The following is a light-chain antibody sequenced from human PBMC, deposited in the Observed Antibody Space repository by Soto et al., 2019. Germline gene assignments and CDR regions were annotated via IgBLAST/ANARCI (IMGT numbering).Light chain of an antibody. Sequence: EIVLTQSPGTLSLSPGESATLSCRASQSVSRNYIAWYRQKPGQTPRLLIHGASNRATGIPARFSGSGSGTDFTLTISSLEPEDFAVYYCQQRSNWPTITFGQGTRLEIK. CDR1: QSVSRN. CDR2: GAS. J-gene: IGKJ5*01. V-gene: IGKV3-11*01. CDR3: QQRSNWPTIT.